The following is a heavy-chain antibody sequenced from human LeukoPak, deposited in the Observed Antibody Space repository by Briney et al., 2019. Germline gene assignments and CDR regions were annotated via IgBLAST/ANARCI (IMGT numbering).Heavy chain of an antibody. V-gene: IGHV3-30*18. CDR3: AKDGADRSGAFDI. Sequence: GGSLRLSCAASGFSLSSYAMSWVRQAPGKGLEWVAVISYDGSNKYYADSVKGRFTISRDNSKNTLYLQMNSLRAEDTAVYYCAKDGADRSGAFDIWGQGTMVTVSS. J-gene: IGHJ3*02. CDR1: GFSLSSYA. D-gene: IGHD3-16*01. CDR2: ISYDGSNK.